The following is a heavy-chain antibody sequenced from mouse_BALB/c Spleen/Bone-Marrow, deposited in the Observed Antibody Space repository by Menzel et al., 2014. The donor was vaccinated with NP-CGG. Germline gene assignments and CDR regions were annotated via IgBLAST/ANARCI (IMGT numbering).Heavy chain of an antibody. CDR3: ARARSTVVSDY. CDR2: IEPSDSYT. J-gene: IGHJ2*02. V-gene: IGHV1-69*02. CDR1: GYTFTNYW. D-gene: IGHD1-1*01. Sequence: QVQLQQPGAEVVKPGASVKVSCKASGYTFTNYWMQWVKQRPGQGLEWIGEIEPSDSYTNYNQDFKGKTTLTVDKSSSTAYMQLSSLTSEDSAVYYCARARSTVVSDYWGQGTSVAVSA.